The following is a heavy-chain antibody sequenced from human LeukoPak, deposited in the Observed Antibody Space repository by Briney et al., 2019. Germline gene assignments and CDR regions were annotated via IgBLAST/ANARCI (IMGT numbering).Heavy chain of an antibody. J-gene: IGHJ4*02. CDR3: ARYIGGSFDY. CDR1: GDTFTSYY. V-gene: IGHV1-46*01. D-gene: IGHD3-16*01. Sequence: ASVKVSCKASGDTFTSYYMHWVRQAPGQRLELRGVINPSGGITSYAQKCQGRVTMTRDMSTSTGYMELSSWRSEDTAVYSCARYIGGSFDYWGQGNLVTVSS. CDR2: INPSGGIT.